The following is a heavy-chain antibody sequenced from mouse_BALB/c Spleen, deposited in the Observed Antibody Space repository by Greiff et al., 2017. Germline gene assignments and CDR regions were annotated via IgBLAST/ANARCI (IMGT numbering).Heavy chain of an antibody. Sequence: QVQLQQPGAELVKPGASVKMSCKASGYTFTSYNMHWVKQTPGQGLEWIGAIYPGNGDTSYNQKFKGKATLTADKSSSTAYMQLSSLTSEDSAVYYCARGNAYYGNFYFDYWGQGTTLTVSS. CDR3: ARGNAYYGNFYFDY. CDR1: GYTFTSYN. CDR2: IYPGNGDT. D-gene: IGHD2-10*01. J-gene: IGHJ2*01. V-gene: IGHV1-12*01.